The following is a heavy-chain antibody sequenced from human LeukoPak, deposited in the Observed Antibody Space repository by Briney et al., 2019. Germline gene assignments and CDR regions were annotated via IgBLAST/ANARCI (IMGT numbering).Heavy chain of an antibody. CDR1: GCSISSGSYY. CDR3: ARQSYDYVWGSYILLDAFDI. Sequence: MPSETLSLTCTVSGCSISSGSYYWSWLRPPAGKGLEWVGSIYTRGTSNYNPSHKRRVTISVDTSRNQFSLKLSSLTAADTAVYYCARQSYDYVWGSYILLDAFDIWGQGTMVTVSS. V-gene: IGHV4-61*02. D-gene: IGHD3-16*01. CDR2: IYTRGTS. J-gene: IGHJ3*02.